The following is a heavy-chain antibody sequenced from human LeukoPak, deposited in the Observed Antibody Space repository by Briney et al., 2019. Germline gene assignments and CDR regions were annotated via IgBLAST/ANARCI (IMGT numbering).Heavy chain of an antibody. J-gene: IGHJ3*02. CDR1: GGSVSSGSYY. CDR2: IYYSGST. CDR3: ARDYGDYVLDAFDI. Sequence: SETLSLTCTVSGGSVSSGSYYWSWIRQPPGKGLEWIGYIYYSGSTNYNPPLKSRVTISVDKSKNQFSLKLSSVTAADTAVYYCARDYGDYVLDAFDIWGQGTMVTVSS. D-gene: IGHD4-17*01. V-gene: IGHV4-61*01.